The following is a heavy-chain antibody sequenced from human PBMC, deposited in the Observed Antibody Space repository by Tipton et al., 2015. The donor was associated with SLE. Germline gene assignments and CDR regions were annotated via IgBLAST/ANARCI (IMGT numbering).Heavy chain of an antibody. J-gene: IGHJ4*02. CDR1: GGSVSSGSYY. D-gene: IGHD6-19*01. CDR2: IYYSGST. V-gene: IGHV4-61*01. Sequence: TLSLTCTVSGGSVSSGSYYWSWIRQPPGKGLEWIGYIYYSGSTNYNPSLKSRVTISVDTSKNQFSLKLSSVTAADTAVYYCAIIIAVVGCGGYFASWAEEPLSPVSS. CDR3: AIIIAVVGCGGYFAS.